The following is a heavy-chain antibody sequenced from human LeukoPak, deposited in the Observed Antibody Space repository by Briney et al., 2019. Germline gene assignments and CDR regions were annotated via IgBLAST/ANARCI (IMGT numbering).Heavy chain of an antibody. D-gene: IGHD3-10*01. Sequence: SQTLSLTCTVSGGSISSGDYYWSWIRQPPGKGLEWIGYIYYSGSTNYHPSLKSRVTISVDASKNQFSLKLTSVTAADTAVYYWARHGYYASGSYLWNYWGQGTLVTVSS. J-gene: IGHJ4*02. CDR1: GGSISSGDYY. V-gene: IGHV4-61*08. CDR2: IYYSGST. CDR3: ARHGYYASGSYLWNY.